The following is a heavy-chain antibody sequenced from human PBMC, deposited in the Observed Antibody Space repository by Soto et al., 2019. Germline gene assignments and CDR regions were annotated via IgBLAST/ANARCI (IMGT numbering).Heavy chain of an antibody. V-gene: IGHV3-53*01. J-gene: IGHJ6*02. Sequence: GGSLRLSCAASGFTVSSNYMSWVRQAPGKGLEWVSVIYSGGSTYYADSVKGRFTISRDNSKNTLYLQMNSLRAEDTAVYYCKLRFLEWSPSQYYYGMDVWGHGTTVTVSS. CDR1: GFTVSSNY. D-gene: IGHD3-3*01. CDR3: KLRFLEWSPSQYYYGMDV. CDR2: IYSGGST.